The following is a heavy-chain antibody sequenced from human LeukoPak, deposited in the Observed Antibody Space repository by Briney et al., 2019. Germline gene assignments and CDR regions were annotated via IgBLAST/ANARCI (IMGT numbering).Heavy chain of an antibody. V-gene: IGHV3-74*01. D-gene: IGHD3-9*01. CDR2: INSGGSST. Sequence: GGSLRLSCAASGFTFSSYWMHWVRQAPGKGLVWVSRINSGGSSTSYADSVKGRFTISRDNAKNTLYLQMNSLRAEDTAVYYCARASLNYYYYMDVWGKGTTVTVSS. CDR1: GFTFSSYW. CDR3: ARASLNYYYYMDV. J-gene: IGHJ6*03.